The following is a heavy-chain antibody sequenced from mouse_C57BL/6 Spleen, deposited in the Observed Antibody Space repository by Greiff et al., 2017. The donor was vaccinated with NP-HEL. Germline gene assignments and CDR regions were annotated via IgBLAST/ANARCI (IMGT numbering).Heavy chain of an antibody. CDR2: IDPSDSYT. V-gene: IGHV1-50*01. CDR3: ARGTYYSNPYAMDY. CDR1: GYTFTSYW. Sequence: VQLQQPGAELVKPGASVKLSCKASGYTFTSYWMQWVKQRPGQGLEWIGEIDPSDSYTNYNQKFKGKATLTVDTSSSTAYMQLSSLTSEDSAVYYCARGTYYSNPYAMDYWGQGTSVTVSS. J-gene: IGHJ4*01. D-gene: IGHD2-5*01.